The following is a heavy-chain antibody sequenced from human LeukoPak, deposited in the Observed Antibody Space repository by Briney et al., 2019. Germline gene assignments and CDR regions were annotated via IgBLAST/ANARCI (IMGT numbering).Heavy chain of an antibody. CDR2: INHSGST. Sequence: SETLSLTCTVSGGSISSYYWSWIRQPPGKGLEWIGEINHSGSTNYNPSLKSRVTISVDTSKNQFSLKLSSVTAADTAVYYCARRRRYSSSWFSGFLDYWGQGTLVTVSS. CDR3: ARRRRYSSSWFSGFLDY. J-gene: IGHJ4*02. V-gene: IGHV4-34*01. D-gene: IGHD6-13*01. CDR1: GGSISSYY.